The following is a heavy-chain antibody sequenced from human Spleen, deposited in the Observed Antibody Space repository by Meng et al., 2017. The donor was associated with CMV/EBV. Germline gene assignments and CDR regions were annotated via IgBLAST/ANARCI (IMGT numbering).Heavy chain of an antibody. D-gene: IGHD5-18*01. CDR1: GFTFSSYW. CDR3: ASSGYSYGYHTLKY. J-gene: IGHJ4*02. Sequence: LSLTCAASGFTFSSYWMSWVRQAPGKGLEWVANIKQDGSEKYYVDSVKGRFTISRDNAKNSLYLQMNSLRAEDTAVYYCASSGYSYGYHTLKYWGQGKLVTVSS. V-gene: IGHV3-7*01. CDR2: IKQDGSEK.